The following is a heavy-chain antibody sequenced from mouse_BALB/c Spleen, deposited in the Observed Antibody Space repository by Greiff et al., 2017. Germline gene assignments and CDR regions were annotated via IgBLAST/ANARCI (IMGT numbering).Heavy chain of an antibody. CDR2: ISSGGSYT. D-gene: IGHD1-1*01. CDR1: GFTFSSYG. J-gene: IGHJ2*01. CDR3: ARRDGSCYYFDY. V-gene: IGHV5-6*02. Sequence: EVKLVESGGDLVKPGGSLKLSCAASGFTFSSYGMSWVRQTPDKRLEWVATISSGGSYTYYPDSVKGRFTISRDNAKNTLYLQMSSLKSKDTAMDYCARRDGSCYYFDYRGQGTTLTVSS.